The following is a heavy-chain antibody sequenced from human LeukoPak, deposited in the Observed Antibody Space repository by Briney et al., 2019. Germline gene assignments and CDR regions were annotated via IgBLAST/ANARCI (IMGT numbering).Heavy chain of an antibody. CDR2: IYYSGST. CDR3: ARLGSSGYYYVYY. CDR1: GGSISSYY. Sequence: SETLSLTCTVSGGSISSYYRSWIRQPPGKGLEWIGSIYYSGSTYYNPSLKSRVTISVDTSKNQFSLKLSSVTAADTAVYYCARLGSSGYYYVYYWGQGTLVTVSS. D-gene: IGHD3-22*01. J-gene: IGHJ4*02. V-gene: IGHV4-59*05.